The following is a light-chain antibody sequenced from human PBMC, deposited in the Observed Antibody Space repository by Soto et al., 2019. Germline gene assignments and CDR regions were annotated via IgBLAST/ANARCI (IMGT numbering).Light chain of an antibody. CDR3: KQYNNWPRT. J-gene: IGKJ1*01. CDR1: QSVSSN. CDR2: GAS. V-gene: IGKV3-15*01. Sequence: EIVMTQSPATLSVSPGERATLSCRASQSVSSNLAWYQQKPGQAHRLLIYGASTRATGIQARFSGSGSGTEFTLTIRSLQSEDFAVYYCKQYNNWPRTFGQGTKVDI.